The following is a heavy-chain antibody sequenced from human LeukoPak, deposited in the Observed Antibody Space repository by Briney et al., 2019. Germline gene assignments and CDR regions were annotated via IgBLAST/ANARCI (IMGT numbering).Heavy chain of an antibody. CDR2: IWYDGSNK. CDR1: GFTFSSYG. V-gene: IGHV3-33*01. D-gene: IGHD3-16*02. Sequence: PGRSLRLSCAASGFTFSSYGMHWVRQAPGKGLEWVAVIWYDGSNKYYADSVKGRFTISRDNSKNTLYLQMNSLRAEDTAVYYCARELYDYVWGSYRANDAFDIWGQGTMVTVSS. J-gene: IGHJ3*02. CDR3: ARELYDYVWGSYRANDAFDI.